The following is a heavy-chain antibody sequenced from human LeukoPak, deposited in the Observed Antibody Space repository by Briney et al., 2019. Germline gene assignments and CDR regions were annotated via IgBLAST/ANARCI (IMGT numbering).Heavy chain of an antibody. CDR1: GGSSSSYY. Sequence: SETLSLTCTVSGGSSSSYYWSWIRQPAGKGLEWIGRIYSSGSTNYNPSLKSRVIMSVDTSKNQFSLKLSSVTAADTAVYYCAREYSGSSRAFDYWGQGTLVTVSS. CDR2: IYSSGST. D-gene: IGHD1-26*01. CDR3: AREYSGSSRAFDY. J-gene: IGHJ4*02. V-gene: IGHV4-4*07.